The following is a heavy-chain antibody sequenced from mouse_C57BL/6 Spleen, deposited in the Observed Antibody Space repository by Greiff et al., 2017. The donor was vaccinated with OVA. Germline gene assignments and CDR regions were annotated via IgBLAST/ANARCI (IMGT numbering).Heavy chain of an antibody. V-gene: IGHV1-76*01. CDR2: IYPGSGNT. D-gene: IGHD2-4*01. Sequence: QVQLQQSGAELVRPGASVKLSCKASGYTFTDYYINWVKQRPGQGLEWIARIYPGSGNTYYNEKFKGKATLTAEKSSSTAYMQLSSLTSEDSAVYFCAIPYDYAYAMDYWGQGTSVTVSS. CDR1: GYTFTDYY. J-gene: IGHJ4*01. CDR3: AIPYDYAYAMDY.